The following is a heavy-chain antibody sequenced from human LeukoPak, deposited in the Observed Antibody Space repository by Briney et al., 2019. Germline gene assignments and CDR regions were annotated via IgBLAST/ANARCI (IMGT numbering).Heavy chain of an antibody. CDR1: GFTFSSYG. V-gene: IGHV3-30*03. Sequence: PGRSLRLSCAASGFTFSSYGMHWVRQAPGKGLEWVAVISYDGSNKYYADSVKGRFTISRDNSKNTLYLQMNSLRAEDTAVYYCAREGCRSVSCTYFYYMDVWGKGTTVTVSS. CDR2: ISYDGSNK. J-gene: IGHJ6*03. D-gene: IGHD2-15*01. CDR3: AREGCRSVSCTYFYYMDV.